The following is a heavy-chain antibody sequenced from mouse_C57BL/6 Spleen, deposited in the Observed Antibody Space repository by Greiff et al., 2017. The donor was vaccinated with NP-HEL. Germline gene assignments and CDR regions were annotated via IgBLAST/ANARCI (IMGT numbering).Heavy chain of an antibody. CDR3: ARKNWDGGFAY. J-gene: IGHJ3*01. D-gene: IGHD4-1*01. CDR2: INPNNGGT. V-gene: IGHV1-18*01. CDR1: GYTFTDYN. Sequence: VQLQQSGPELVKPGASVKIPCKASGYTFTDYNMDWVKQSHGKSLEWIGDINPNNGGTIYNQKFKGKATLTVDKSSSTAYMELRSLTSEDTAVYYCARKNWDGGFAYWGQGTLVTVSA.